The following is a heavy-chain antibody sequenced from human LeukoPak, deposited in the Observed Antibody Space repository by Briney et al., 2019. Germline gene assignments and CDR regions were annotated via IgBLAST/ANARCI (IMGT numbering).Heavy chain of an antibody. CDR3: ASSPYSGSYFFDY. V-gene: IGHV3-21*01. J-gene: IGHJ4*02. CDR2: ISRSSSYI. D-gene: IGHD1-26*01. Sequence: GGSLRLSCAASGFTFSSYSMNWVRQAPGKGLEWVSSISRSSSYIYYADSVKGRFTISRANAKNSLHLQMNSLRAEDTAVYSGASSPYSGSYFFDYWGQGTLVTVSS. CDR1: GFTFSSYS.